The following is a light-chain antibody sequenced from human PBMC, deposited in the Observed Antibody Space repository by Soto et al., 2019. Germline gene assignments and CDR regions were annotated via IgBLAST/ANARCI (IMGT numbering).Light chain of an antibody. CDR3: QQHYSWLYT. Sequence: ETVMTQSPATLSVSPGERVTLSCRASQSVSSSLAWYQQKPGQAPRLLIYGASARATGIPARFSGRGSGTEFTLTISTLQSEDFAVYYCQQHYSWLYTFGQGTKLEIK. V-gene: IGKV3-15*01. CDR2: GAS. CDR1: QSVSSS. J-gene: IGKJ2*01.